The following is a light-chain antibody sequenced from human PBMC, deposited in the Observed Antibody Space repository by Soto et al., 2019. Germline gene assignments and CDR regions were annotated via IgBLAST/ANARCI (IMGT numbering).Light chain of an antibody. CDR2: DAS. V-gene: IGKV1-5*01. CDR3: QQYNSYSWT. Sequence: DIQMTQSPSFLSASVGDKVTITCRATESVSKWLAWYQEKPGNPPRPLIYDASTLESGVPSRFSGSGSGTEFTLTISSLQADDFAIYYGQQYNSYSWTFGQGTKVEMK. J-gene: IGKJ1*01. CDR1: ESVSKW.